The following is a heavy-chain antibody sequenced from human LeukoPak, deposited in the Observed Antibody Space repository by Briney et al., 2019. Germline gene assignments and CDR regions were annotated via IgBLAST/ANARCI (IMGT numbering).Heavy chain of an antibody. Sequence: SETLSLTCTVYGGSISISSYCWGWIRQPPGQGLEWIGSIYYSGSTYYNPSLKSRVTISVDTSKNQFSLKLSSVTAADTAVYYCASGLVVGATSGVSRYYFDYWGQGTLVTVSS. CDR3: ASGLVVGATSGVSRYYFDY. D-gene: IGHD1-26*01. V-gene: IGHV4-39*01. CDR1: GGSISISSYC. CDR2: IYYSGST. J-gene: IGHJ4*02.